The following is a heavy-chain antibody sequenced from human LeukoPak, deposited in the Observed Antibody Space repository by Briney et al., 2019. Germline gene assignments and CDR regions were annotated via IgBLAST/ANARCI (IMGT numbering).Heavy chain of an antibody. CDR1: GFTFSGFA. CDR3: AKMKGHPLPKYYMDV. J-gene: IGHJ6*01. V-gene: IGHV3-23*01. Sequence: PGGSLRLSCAASGFTFSGFAMSWVRRTPGKGLELVSGISGSGDNTLYADSVKGRFPISRDNSKNTLYLEMNSLRAEDTALYYCAKMKGHPLPKYYMDVWGQGTTVTVSS. CDR2: ISGSGDNT. D-gene: IGHD1-26*01.